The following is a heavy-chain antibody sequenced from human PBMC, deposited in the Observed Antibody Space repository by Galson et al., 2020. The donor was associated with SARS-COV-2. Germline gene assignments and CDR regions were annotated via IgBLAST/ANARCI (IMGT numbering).Heavy chain of an antibody. V-gene: IGHV1-18*01. D-gene: IGHD3-3*01. CDR1: GYIFTTYG. CDR2: ISGYNGNT. J-gene: IGHJ6*02. Sequence: GESLKISCTASGYIFTTYGISWVRQAPGQGLEWLGWISGYNGNTRYAQRLQGRLTMTTDTPTSTAYMELRSLRSDDTAVYYCARDFQVEYDFWGDKQFYYTYRGLDVWGQGTTVTVSS. CDR3: ARDFQVEYDFWGDKQFYYTYRGLDV.